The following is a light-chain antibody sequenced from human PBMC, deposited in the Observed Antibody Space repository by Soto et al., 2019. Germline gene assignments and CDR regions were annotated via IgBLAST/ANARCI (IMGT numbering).Light chain of an antibody. CDR2: DVS. J-gene: IGLJ1*01. CDR1: SSDIGDYNY. V-gene: IGLV2-8*01. CDR3: QSYDSTLSARYV. Sequence: QSALTQPPSASGSPGQSVTFSCTGTSSDIGDYNYVSWYQQHPGKAPKFMIYDVSKRPSGVPDRFSGSKSGNTASLAITGLQAEDEGDYYCQSYDSTLSARYVFGTGTKVTVL.